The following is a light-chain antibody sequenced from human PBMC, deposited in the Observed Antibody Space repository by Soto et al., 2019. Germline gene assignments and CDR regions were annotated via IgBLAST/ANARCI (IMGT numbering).Light chain of an antibody. V-gene: IGKV1-5*01. CDR2: DDS. CDR1: QIVTGS. CDR3: QHYNTYTWT. J-gene: IGKJ1*01. Sequence: IRMRQSHSTLSASVGDSVTITCRASQIVTGSLAWFQHKPGKAPKLLIYDDSSLESGVPSRFSGTGSGTTFTLTISRLQPEDFATYYCQHYNTYTWTFGQGTTVETK.